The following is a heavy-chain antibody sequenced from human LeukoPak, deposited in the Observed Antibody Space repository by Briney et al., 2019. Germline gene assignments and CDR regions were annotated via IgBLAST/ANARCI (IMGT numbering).Heavy chain of an antibody. V-gene: IGHV3-48*04. D-gene: IGHD6-19*01. CDR2: ISSRSSTI. CDR1: GFSFTSYS. J-gene: IGHJ4*02. CDR3: ARDLFVSSGWYLLPPTFDY. Sequence: RGSLRLSCAVSGFSFTSYSMNWVRQAPGKWLEWVSYISSRSSTIYYAGSVEGRFTISRDNAKNSLYLQMNSLRAEDTAVHYCARDLFVSSGWYLLPPTFDYWGQGTLVTVSS.